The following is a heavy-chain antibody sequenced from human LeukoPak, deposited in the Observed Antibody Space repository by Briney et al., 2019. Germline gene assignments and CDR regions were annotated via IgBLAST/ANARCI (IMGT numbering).Heavy chain of an antibody. V-gene: IGHV3-64*01. CDR3: ARVGEGGSYILNYCDY. J-gene: IGHJ4*02. CDR2: ISSNGGST. Sequence: PGGSLRLSCAASGFTFSSYAMHWVRQAPGKGLEYVSAISSNGGSTYYANSVKGRFTISRDNSKNTLYLQMGSLGAEDMAVYYCARVGEGGSYILNYCDYWGQGTLVTVSS. CDR1: GFTFSSYA. D-gene: IGHD1-26*01.